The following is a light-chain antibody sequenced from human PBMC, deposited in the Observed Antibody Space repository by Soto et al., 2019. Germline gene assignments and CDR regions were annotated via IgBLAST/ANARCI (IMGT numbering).Light chain of an antibody. V-gene: IGKV3-20*01. J-gene: IGKJ1*01. CDR1: QSIRSNY. CDR2: GAS. Sequence: EIVWTQSPGTLSFSPGERATLSCRASQSIRSNYVAWYQQKPGQGPRLLIYGASSRATGIPDRFSGSGSGTDFTLIISRLEPEDFAMYYCQQYGSSPRTFGQGTKVDIK. CDR3: QQYGSSPRT.